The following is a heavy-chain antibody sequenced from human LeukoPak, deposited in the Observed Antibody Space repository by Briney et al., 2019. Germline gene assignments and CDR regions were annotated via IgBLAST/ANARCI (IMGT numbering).Heavy chain of an antibody. Sequence: SETLSLTCTVSGGSISSYYWSWTRQPAGKGLEWIGRIYTSGSTNYNPSLKSRVTMSVDTSKNQFSLKLSSVTAADTAVYYCARDAVITMIVVVGNWFDPWGQGTLVTVSS. D-gene: IGHD3-22*01. CDR2: IYTSGST. CDR1: GGSISSYY. V-gene: IGHV4-4*07. CDR3: ARDAVITMIVVVGNWFDP. J-gene: IGHJ5*02.